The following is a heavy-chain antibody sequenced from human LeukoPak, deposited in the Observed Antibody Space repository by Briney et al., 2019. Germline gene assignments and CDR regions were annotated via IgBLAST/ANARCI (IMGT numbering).Heavy chain of an antibody. V-gene: IGHV1-69*04. D-gene: IGHD3-9*01. CDR1: GGTFSSYA. J-gene: IGHJ5*02. CDR2: IIPIFGMA. CDR3: ARRDLTGSNWFDP. Sequence: ASVKVSCKASGGTFSSYAISWVRQAPGQGLEWMGRIIPIFGMANYAQKFQGRVTITADKSTSTAYMELSSLRSEDTAVYYCARRDLTGSNWFDPWGQGTLVTVSS.